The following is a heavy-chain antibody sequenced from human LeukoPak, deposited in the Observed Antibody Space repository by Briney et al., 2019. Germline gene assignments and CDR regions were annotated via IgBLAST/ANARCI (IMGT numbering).Heavy chain of an antibody. CDR2: INYSGST. CDR3: ARERNWNVEGYGMDV. Sequence: SETLSLTCTVSGDSISNYHWSWIRQPPGKGLEWIGYINYSGSTNYNPSLKSRVTISIDTSKNQFSLKLTSVTAADTAVYYCARERNWNVEGYGMDVWGQGTTVTVSS. J-gene: IGHJ6*02. CDR1: GDSISNYH. V-gene: IGHV4-59*01. D-gene: IGHD1-1*01.